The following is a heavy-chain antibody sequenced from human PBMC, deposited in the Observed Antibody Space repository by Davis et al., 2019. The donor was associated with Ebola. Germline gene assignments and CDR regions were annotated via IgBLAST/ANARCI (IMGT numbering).Heavy chain of an antibody. V-gene: IGHV4-39*01. CDR3: ATDIAAAGGEFDY. CDR2: IYYSGST. D-gene: IGHD6-13*01. CDR1: GVSISSGSHY. J-gene: IGHJ4*02. Sequence: SETLSLTCTVSGVSISSGSHYWSWIRQPPGKGLEWIGSIYYSGSTYYNPSLKSRVTISVDTSKNQFSLKLSSVTAADTAVYYCATDIAAAGGEFDYWGQGTLFTVSS.